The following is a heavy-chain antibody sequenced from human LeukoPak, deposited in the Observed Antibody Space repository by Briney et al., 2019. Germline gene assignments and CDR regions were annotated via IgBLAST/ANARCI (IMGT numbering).Heavy chain of an antibody. CDR3: ARAHIVVVSAQDYDVFDI. CDR2: ISYDGTKI. Sequence: PGGSLRLSCEGSGFTFSRSSMHWVRQAPGKGLESVALISYDGTKIYYADSAEGRFTISRDNSKNTLFLQMNSLRTEDTAVYYCARAHIVVVSAQDYDVFDIWGQGTVVSVSS. J-gene: IGHJ3*02. V-gene: IGHV3-30-3*01. D-gene: IGHD2-21*01. CDR1: GFTFSRSS.